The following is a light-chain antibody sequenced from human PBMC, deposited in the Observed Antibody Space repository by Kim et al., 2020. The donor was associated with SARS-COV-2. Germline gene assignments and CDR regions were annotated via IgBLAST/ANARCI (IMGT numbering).Light chain of an antibody. CDR3: QAWDSSTYV. Sequence: VSTGQTASITCSGDKVGDKYACWYQQKQGQSPVLVIYQDSKRPSGIPERFSGSNSGNTATLTISGTQAMDEADYYCQAWDSSTYVFGTGTKVTVL. CDR2: QDS. J-gene: IGLJ1*01. V-gene: IGLV3-1*01. CDR1: KVGDKY.